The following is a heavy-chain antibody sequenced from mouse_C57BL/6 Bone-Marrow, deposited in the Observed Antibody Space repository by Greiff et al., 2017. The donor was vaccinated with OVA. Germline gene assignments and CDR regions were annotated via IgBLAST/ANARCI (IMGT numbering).Heavy chain of an antibody. Sequence: EVQRVESGEGLVKPGGSLKLSCAASGFTFSSYAMSWVRQTPEKRLEWLAYISSGGDYIYYADTVKGRFTISRDNARNTLYLQMSSLKSEDTAMYYCTRDRGYGSSYYFDYWGQGTTLTVSS. V-gene: IGHV5-9-1*02. J-gene: IGHJ2*01. CDR1: GFTFSSYA. CDR3: TRDRGYGSSYYFDY. CDR2: ISSGGDYI. D-gene: IGHD1-1*01.